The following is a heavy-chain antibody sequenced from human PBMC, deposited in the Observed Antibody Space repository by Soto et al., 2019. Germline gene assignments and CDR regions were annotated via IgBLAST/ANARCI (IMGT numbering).Heavy chain of an antibody. CDR2: ISGSGGST. Sequence: EVQLLESGGGLVQPGGSLRLSCAASGFTFSSYAMSWVRQAPGKGLEWVSAISGSGGSTYYADSVKGRFTISRDNSKNTLYLQMYSLRAEDTAVYYCAKLVVVVVAATGGFDYWGQGTLVTVSS. J-gene: IGHJ4*02. CDR3: AKLVVVVVAATGGFDY. CDR1: GFTFSSYA. V-gene: IGHV3-23*01. D-gene: IGHD2-15*01.